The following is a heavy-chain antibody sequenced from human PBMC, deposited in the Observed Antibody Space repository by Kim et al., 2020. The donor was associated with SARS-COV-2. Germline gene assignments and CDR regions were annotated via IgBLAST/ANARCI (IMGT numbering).Heavy chain of an antibody. CDR3: ARVIWGTSRYTDY. J-gene: IGHJ4*02. CDR2: INTDTGNP. V-gene: IGHV7-4-1*02. CDR1: GYTFTNNA. D-gene: IGHD3-16*02. Sequence: ASVKVSCKASGYTFTNNAISWVRQAPVQGLEWMGWINTDTGNPTYAQAFTRRFVFSVDTSVTTAYPQISSLEAEDTALYYCARVIWGTSRYTDYWGQGTLVTVSS.